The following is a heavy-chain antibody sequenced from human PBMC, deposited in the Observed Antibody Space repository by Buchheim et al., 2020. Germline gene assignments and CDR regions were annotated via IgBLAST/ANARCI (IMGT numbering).Heavy chain of an antibody. Sequence: QVQLVQSGAEVKRPGSSVKVSCKASGDTLNNYGINWVRQAPGQGLEWMGGIIPVFGTPNYAEKFQGRVTITADESTSTTYMELSNLRSADSAVYYCARGEVTMMIMPFDSWGQGTL. V-gene: IGHV1-69*01. CDR1: GDTLNNYG. J-gene: IGHJ4*02. D-gene: IGHD3-22*01. CDR2: IIPVFGTP. CDR3: ARGEVTMMIMPFDS.